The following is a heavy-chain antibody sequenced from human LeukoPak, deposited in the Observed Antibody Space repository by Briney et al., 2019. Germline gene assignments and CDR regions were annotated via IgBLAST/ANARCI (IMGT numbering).Heavy chain of an antibody. CDR3: ARVQGYCSSTSCSLWDY. V-gene: IGHV3-11*06. CDR2: ISSSSSYT. CDR1: GFTFSDYY. Sequence: PGGSLRLSCAASGFTFSDYYMSWIRQAPGKGLEWASYISSSSSYTNYADSVKGRFTISRDNAKNSLYLQMNSLRAEDTAVYYCARVQGYCSSTSCSLWDYWGQGTLVTVSS. J-gene: IGHJ4*02. D-gene: IGHD2-2*01.